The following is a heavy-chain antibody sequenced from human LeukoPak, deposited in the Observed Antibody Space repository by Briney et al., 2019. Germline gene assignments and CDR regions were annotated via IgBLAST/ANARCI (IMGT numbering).Heavy chain of an antibody. D-gene: IGHD5-12*01. V-gene: IGHV3-23*01. J-gene: IGHJ5*02. Sequence: GGSLRLSCAASGFTFSSYAMSWVRQAPGKGLEWVSAISGSGGSTYYADSVKGRFTISRDNSKNTLYLQMNSLRAEDTAVYYCAKGLALYGGYVGWFDPWGQGTLVTVSS. CDR1: GFTFSSYA. CDR3: AKGLALYGGYVGWFDP. CDR2: ISGSGGST.